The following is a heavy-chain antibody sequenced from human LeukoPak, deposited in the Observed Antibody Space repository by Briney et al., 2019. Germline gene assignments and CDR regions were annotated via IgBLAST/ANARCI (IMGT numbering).Heavy chain of an antibody. CDR3: ARGAQERRGMDV. CDR1: GGTFSSYA. Sequence: ASVKVSCKASGGTFSSYAISWVRQAPGQGLEWMGRINPNSGGTNYAQKFQGRVTMTRDSSISTAYMELSRLRSDDTAVYYCARGAQERRGMDVWGQGTPVTVSS. CDR2: INPNSGGT. J-gene: IGHJ6*02. V-gene: IGHV1-2*06.